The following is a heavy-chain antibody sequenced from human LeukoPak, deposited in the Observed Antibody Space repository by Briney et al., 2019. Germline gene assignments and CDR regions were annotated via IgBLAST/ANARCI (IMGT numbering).Heavy chain of an antibody. CDR2: AYYTGST. Sequence: PSETLSLTCTVSGDSISNYYWGWIRQSPGKGLESIGYAYYTGSTTYNPSLKSRVTISVDKSKNQFSLKLSSVTAADTAVYYCARAAYTSGFYFFDPWGQGTLVTVSS. CDR3: ARAAYTSGFYFFDP. D-gene: IGHD3-22*01. CDR1: GDSISNYY. V-gene: IGHV4-59*01. J-gene: IGHJ5*02.